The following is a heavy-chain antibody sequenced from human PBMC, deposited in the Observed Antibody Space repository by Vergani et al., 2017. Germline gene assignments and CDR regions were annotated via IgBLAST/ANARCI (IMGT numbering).Heavy chain of an antibody. Sequence: QVQLQESGPGLVKPSQTLSLTCTVSGCSISSGYYYWIWISQPPGRGREWIVYIYYSGSTYYNPSLKSRVTIAVDTSKNQFSLKLSSVTAADTAVYYCASELRYFDWLSSGAFDIWGQGTMVTV. V-gene: IGHV4-30-4*01. CDR1: GCSISSGYYY. D-gene: IGHD3-9*01. CDR3: ASELRYFDWLSSGAFDI. J-gene: IGHJ3*02. CDR2: IYYSGST.